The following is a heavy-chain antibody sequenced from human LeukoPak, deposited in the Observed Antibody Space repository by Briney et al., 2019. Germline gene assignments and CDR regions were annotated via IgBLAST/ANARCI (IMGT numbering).Heavy chain of an antibody. CDR3: ASGLQLPEY. Sequence: GGSLRLPCAASRFTFRSYSTNSVRQAPGKGLEWVSSISSSSSYIYYADSVKGRFTISRDNAKNSLYLQMNSLRAEDTVVYYCASGLQLPEYWGQGTLVTVSS. J-gene: IGHJ4*02. CDR2: ISSSSSYI. CDR1: RFTFRSYS. V-gene: IGHV3-21*01. D-gene: IGHD5-24*01.